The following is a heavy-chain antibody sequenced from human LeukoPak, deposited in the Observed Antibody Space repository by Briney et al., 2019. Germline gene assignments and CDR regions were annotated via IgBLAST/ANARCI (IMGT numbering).Heavy chain of an antibody. Sequence: PSETLSLTCAVYGGSFSGYYWSWIRQPPGKGLEWIGSIYHSGSTYYNLSLKSRVTISVDTSKNQFSLKLSSVTAADTAVYYCARGPMIRVYYYYMDVWGKGTTVTVSS. CDR2: IYHSGST. CDR3: ARGPMIRVYYYYMDV. CDR1: GGSFSGYY. D-gene: IGHD3-22*01. J-gene: IGHJ6*03. V-gene: IGHV4-34*01.